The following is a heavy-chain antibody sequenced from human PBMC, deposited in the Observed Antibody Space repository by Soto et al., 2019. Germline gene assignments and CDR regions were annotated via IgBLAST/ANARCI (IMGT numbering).Heavy chain of an antibody. CDR3: ARSGDNYNVLDY. CDR1: GFTFSDYY. CDR2: SSNSGTFT. V-gene: IGHV3-11*06. Sequence: GGSLRLSCEGSGFTFSDYYMSWIRQAPGRGLEWISYSSNSGTFTRYSDSVKGRFSISRDNTKNFLYLQMNSLRAEDTAVYYCARSGDNYNVLDYWGQGTPVTVSS. J-gene: IGHJ4*02. D-gene: IGHD3-10*02.